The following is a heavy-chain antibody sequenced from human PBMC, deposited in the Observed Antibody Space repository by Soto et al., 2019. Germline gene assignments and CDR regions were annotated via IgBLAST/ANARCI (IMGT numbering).Heavy chain of an antibody. CDR3: ARDYNDCWSGHFDY. Sequence: EVHLVESGGRLVQPGGSLRLSCAASGFRFSDYSMNWVRQAPGRGLEWVSYISSSSFTIHYAHSVEGRFAISRDNAKNSLDLQMNSLRVEDTAVYYCARDYNDCWSGHFDYWGQGALVTVSS. V-gene: IGHV3-48*01. CDR1: GFRFSDYS. D-gene: IGHD3-3*01. CDR2: ISSSSFTI. J-gene: IGHJ4*02.